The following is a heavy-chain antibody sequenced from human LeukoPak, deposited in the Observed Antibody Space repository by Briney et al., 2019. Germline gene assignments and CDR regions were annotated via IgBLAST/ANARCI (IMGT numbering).Heavy chain of an antibody. CDR3: ARVGIADSSSWYVWFDP. D-gene: IGHD6-13*01. V-gene: IGHV4-59*01. J-gene: IGHJ5*02. Sequence: SGTLSLTCTVSGGSISSYYWSWVRQSPGKGLEWIGYIYYSGSTNYNPSLKSRVTISVDTSKNQFSLKLSSVTAADTAVYYCARVGIADSSSWYVWFDPWGQGTLVTVSS. CDR1: GGSISSYY. CDR2: IYYSGST.